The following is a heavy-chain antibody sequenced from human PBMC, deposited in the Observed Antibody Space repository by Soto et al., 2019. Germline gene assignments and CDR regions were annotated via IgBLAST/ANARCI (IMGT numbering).Heavy chain of an antibody. D-gene: IGHD6-25*01. V-gene: IGHV5-10-1*01. CDR2: IDPSDSYT. Sequence: GESLKISCKGSGYSFTSYWISWVRQMPGKGLEWMGRIDPSDSYTNYSPSFQGHVTISADKSISTAYLQWSSLKASDTAMYFCAAEGAQYYYGMDVWGQGTKVTVSS. J-gene: IGHJ6*02. CDR3: AAEGAQYYYGMDV. CDR1: GYSFTSYW.